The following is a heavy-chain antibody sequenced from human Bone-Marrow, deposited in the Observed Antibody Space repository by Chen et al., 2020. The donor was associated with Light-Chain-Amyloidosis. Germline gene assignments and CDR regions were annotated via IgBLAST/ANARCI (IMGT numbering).Heavy chain of an antibody. CDR2: IYPDDSDA. CDR1: GLTLPNYW. V-gene: IGHV5-51*01. CDR3: ARRRDGYNFDY. D-gene: IGHD5-12*01. Sequence: LGQAGPGGEKPGGALEVPCKGPGLTLPNYWIGWVRQMPGKGLEWMGVIYPDDSDAKYSPSFEGQVTISADKSITTAYLQWRSLKASDTAMYYCARRRDGYNFDYWGQGTLVTVSS. J-gene: IGHJ4*02.